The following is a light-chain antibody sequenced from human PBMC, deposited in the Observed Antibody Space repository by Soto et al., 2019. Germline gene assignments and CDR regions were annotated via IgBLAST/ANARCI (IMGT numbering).Light chain of an antibody. J-gene: IGKJ4*01. CDR2: GAS. V-gene: IGKV3-11*01. CDR3: QQLNSYPLT. CDR1: QSVGSY. Sequence: EIVLTQSPATLSLSPVVRSTLSCRASQSVGSYLAWYQQKPGQAPRLLIYGASSRATGIPDRFSGSGSGTDFTLTISSLQPEDFATYYCQQLNSYPLTFGGGTKVDIK.